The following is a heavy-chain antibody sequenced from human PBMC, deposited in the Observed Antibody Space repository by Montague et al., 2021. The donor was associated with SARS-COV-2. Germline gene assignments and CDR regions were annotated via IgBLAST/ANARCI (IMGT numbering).Heavy chain of an antibody. CDR3: ARLEAGDCSGGSCYSSWFDP. Sequence: SETLSLTCTVSGGSISSYYWSWIRQPPGKGLEWIGYIYYSGSTNYNPSLKSRVTISVDTSKNQFPLKLSSVTAAGTAVYYCARLEAGDCSGGSCYSSWFDPWGQGTLVTVSS. J-gene: IGHJ5*02. CDR2: IYYSGST. CDR1: GGSISSYY. V-gene: IGHV4-59*08. D-gene: IGHD2-15*01.